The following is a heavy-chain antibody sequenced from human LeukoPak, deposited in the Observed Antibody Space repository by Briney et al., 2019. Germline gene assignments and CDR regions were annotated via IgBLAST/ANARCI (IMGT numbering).Heavy chain of an antibody. D-gene: IGHD3-3*01. Sequence: PGGSLRLSCAASGFTFSSYGMHWVRQAPGKGLEWVAFIRYDGSNKYYADSVKGRFTISRDNSKNTLYLQMNSLRAEYTAVYYCANDNDFWSGVDPFDIWGRGTMVTVSS. CDR2: IRYDGSNK. CDR3: ANDNDFWSGVDPFDI. V-gene: IGHV3-30*02. J-gene: IGHJ3*02. CDR1: GFTFSSYG.